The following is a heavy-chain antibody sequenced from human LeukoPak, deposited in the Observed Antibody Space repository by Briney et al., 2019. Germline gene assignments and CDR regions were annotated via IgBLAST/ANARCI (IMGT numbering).Heavy chain of an antibody. CDR3: ARSTHIVVVPDAIMIWFDP. J-gene: IGHJ5*02. V-gene: IGHV4-34*01. CDR2: INHSGST. D-gene: IGHD2-2*02. CDR1: GGSFSGYY. Sequence: SETLSLTCAVYGGSFSGYYWSWIRQPPGKGLEWIGEINHSGSTNYNPSLKSRVTISVDTSKNQFSLKLSSVTAADTAVYYCARSTHIVVVPDAIMIWFDPWGQGTLVTVSS.